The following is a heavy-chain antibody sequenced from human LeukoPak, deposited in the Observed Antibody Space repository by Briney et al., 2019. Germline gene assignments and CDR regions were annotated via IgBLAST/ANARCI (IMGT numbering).Heavy chain of an antibody. CDR2: IYSGGST. V-gene: IGHV3-53*05. CDR1: GFTVSSNY. CDR3: VRENSGSLTGHFDN. Sequence: TGGSLRLSCAASGFTVSSNYMSWVRQAPGKGLEWVSVIYSGGSTYYADSVKGRFTISRDNSKNTLNLQMNSLRPEDTAVYYCVRENSGSLTGHFDNWGQGTLVTVSS. J-gene: IGHJ4*02. D-gene: IGHD1-26*01.